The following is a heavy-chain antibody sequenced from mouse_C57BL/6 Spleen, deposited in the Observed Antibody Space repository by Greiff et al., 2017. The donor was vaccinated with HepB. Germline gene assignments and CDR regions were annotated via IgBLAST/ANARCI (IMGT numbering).Heavy chain of an antibody. CDR3: ARSSTTVVAGLDY. J-gene: IGHJ2*01. V-gene: IGHV1-19*01. D-gene: IGHD1-1*01. CDR1: GYTFTDYY. CDR2: INPYNGGT. Sequence: VQLKQSGPVLVKPGASVKMSCKASGYTFTDYYMNWVKQSHGKSLEWIGVINPYNGGTSYNQKFKGKATLTVDKSSSTAYMELNSLTSEDSAVYYCARSSTTVVAGLDYWGQGTTLTVSS.